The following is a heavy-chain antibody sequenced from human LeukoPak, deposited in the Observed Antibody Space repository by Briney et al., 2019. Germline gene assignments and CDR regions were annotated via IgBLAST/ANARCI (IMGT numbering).Heavy chain of an antibody. CDR3: ARSYYYDSSGYKGSYDH. CDR1: GGSISSGSYY. J-gene: IGHJ4*02. Sequence: SETLSLTCTVSGGSISSGSYYWSWIRQPAGKGLEWIGRIYTSGSTSYNPSLKSRVTISVDTSKNQFSLKLSSVTAADTAVYYCARSYYYDSSGYKGSYDHWGQGTLVTVSS. D-gene: IGHD3-22*01. V-gene: IGHV4-61*02. CDR2: IYTSGST.